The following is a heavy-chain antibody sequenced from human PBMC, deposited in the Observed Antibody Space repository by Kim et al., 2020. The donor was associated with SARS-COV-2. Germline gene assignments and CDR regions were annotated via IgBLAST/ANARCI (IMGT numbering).Heavy chain of an antibody. Sequence: GGSLRLSCAASGFSFGDYVMHWVRQAPGKGLEWVSGISWNSGSIGYADSVKGRFTISRDNAKNSLYLQMNSLRAEDTALYYCAKDLGGNNWGGYWGQGTLVTVSS. V-gene: IGHV3-9*01. CDR3: AKDLGGNNWGGY. CDR2: ISWNSGSI. CDR1: GFSFGDYV. D-gene: IGHD1-1*01. J-gene: IGHJ4*02.